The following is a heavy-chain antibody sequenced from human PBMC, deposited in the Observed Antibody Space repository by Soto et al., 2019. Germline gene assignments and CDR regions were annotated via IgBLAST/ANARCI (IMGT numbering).Heavy chain of an antibody. CDR1: VYTFTAYD. V-gene: IGHV1-8*02. D-gene: IGHD6-13*01. Sequence: ASVKVSCKTSVYTFTAYDITWLRQAAGQGLEWLGWINPDTGNTGFAEKFEGRVTMTRDISKSTAYMELSGLLSGDTAVYYCARRQISPPTRGAASARGGMDVWGQGTTVTVSS. CDR2: INPDTGNT. J-gene: IGHJ6*02. CDR3: ARRQISPPTRGAASARGGMDV.